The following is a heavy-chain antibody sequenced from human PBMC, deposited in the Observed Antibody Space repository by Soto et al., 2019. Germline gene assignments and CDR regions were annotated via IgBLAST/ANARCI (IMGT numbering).Heavy chain of an antibody. J-gene: IGHJ4*02. D-gene: IGHD3-9*01. CDR3: ARDLDLSSPFDY. CDR1: GGTISSHA. Sequence: SVKVSCKASGGTISSHAISWVRQAPGQGLEWMGGIIPIFGAANYAQKFQGRVTITADESTSTVYMELSSLRSEDTAVYYCARDLDLSSPFDYWGQGTLVTVSS. V-gene: IGHV1-69*13. CDR2: IIPIFGAA.